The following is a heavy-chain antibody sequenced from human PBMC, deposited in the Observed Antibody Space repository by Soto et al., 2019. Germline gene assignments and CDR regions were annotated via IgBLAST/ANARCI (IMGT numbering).Heavy chain of an antibody. CDR3: ARDPDSSGVDV. V-gene: IGHV4-59*12. CDR2: IYYSGST. Sequence: PSETLSLTCAVYGGSFSGYYWSWIRQPPGKGLEWLGYIYYSGSTNYNPSLKSRVTISIDTSKNQFSLKLSSVTAADTAVYYCARDPDSSGVDVWGQGTTGTVSS. J-gene: IGHJ6*02. CDR1: GGSFSGYY. D-gene: IGHD3-22*01.